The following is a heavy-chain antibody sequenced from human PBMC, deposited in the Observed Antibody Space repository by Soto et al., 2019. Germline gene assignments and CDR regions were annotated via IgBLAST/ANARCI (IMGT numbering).Heavy chain of an antibody. CDR3: AKDREGFGS. V-gene: IGHV3-30*18. CDR1: GFTFRNYG. Sequence: QVQLVESGGGVVQPGRSLRLSCAASGFTFRNYGMVWVRQAPGKGLEWVAVISSDGTNQNYADSVKGRFTISRDSSKNTLYLQMNSLRTEDTAVYYCAKDREGFGSWGQGTLVTVSS. CDR2: ISSDGTNQ. J-gene: IGHJ4*02.